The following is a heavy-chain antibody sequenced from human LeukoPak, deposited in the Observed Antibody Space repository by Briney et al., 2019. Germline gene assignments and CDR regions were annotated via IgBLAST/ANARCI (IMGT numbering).Heavy chain of an antibody. Sequence: PSETLSLTCAVSGGSISSRNWWSWVRQPPGKGLEWIGEIYQSGSTNYNPSLKSRVTISVDKSKNQFSLNLSSVTAADTAVYYCAREATSGNWFDPWGQGTLVTVSS. V-gene: IGHV4-4*02. CDR1: GGSISSRNW. D-gene: IGHD5-24*01. CDR3: AREATSGNWFDP. J-gene: IGHJ5*02. CDR2: IYQSGST.